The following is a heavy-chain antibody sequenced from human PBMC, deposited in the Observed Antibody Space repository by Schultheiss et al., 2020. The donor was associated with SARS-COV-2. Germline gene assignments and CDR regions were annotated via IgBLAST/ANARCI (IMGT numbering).Heavy chain of an antibody. CDR2: INPNSGGT. V-gene: IGHV1-2*06. J-gene: IGHJ4*02. CDR1: GYTFTGYY. D-gene: IGHD2-15*01. CDR3: AREYCSGGSCYPDY. Sequence: GSLRLSCKASGYTFTGYYIHWVRQAPGQGLEWMGRINPNSGGTNYAQKLQGRVTMTRDTSIRTAYMELTRLTSDDTAVYYCAREYCSGGSCYPDYWGQGTLVTVSS.